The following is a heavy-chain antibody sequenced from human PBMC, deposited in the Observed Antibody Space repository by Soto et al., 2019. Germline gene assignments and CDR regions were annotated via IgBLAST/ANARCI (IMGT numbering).Heavy chain of an antibody. CDR2: TGSGTGPG. Sequence: SVKVSCKASGGSLSTNPISWVRQAPGQGLEWMGGTGSGTGPGNHAQKFQGRLTVTADKSTSTVYMELTNLSSEDTAVYYCARRHSGGFFRFFDSWGQGTLVPVSS. J-gene: IGHJ4*02. V-gene: IGHV1-69*06. CDR3: ARRHSGGFFRFFDS. D-gene: IGHD2-15*01. CDR1: GGSLSTNP.